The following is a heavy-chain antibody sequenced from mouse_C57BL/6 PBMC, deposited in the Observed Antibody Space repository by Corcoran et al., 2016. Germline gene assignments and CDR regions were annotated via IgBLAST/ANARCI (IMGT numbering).Heavy chain of an antibody. CDR2: IYPGDGDT. V-gene: IGHV1-80*01. CDR1: GYAFSSYW. Sequence: QVQLQQSGAELVKPGASVKISCKASGYAFSSYWMNWVKQRPGKGLEWIGQIYPGDGDTNYNGKFKGKATLTADKSSSTAYMQLSSLTSEDSAVYFCARTPAQATYAMDYWGQGTSVTVSS. J-gene: IGHJ4*01. D-gene: IGHD3-2*02. CDR3: ARTPAQATYAMDY.